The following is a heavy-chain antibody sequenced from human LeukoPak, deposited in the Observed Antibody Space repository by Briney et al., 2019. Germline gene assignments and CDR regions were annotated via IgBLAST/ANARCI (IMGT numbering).Heavy chain of an antibody. CDR2: IYYSGST. V-gene: IGHV4-30-4*07. CDR1: GGSISSGGYS. Sequence: SETLSLTCAVSGGSISSGGYSWSWIRQPPGKGLEWIGYIYYSGSTYYNPSLKSRVTISVDTSKNQFSLKLSSVTAADTAVYYCARNYDILTGYYSYYYYYMDVWGKGTTVTVSS. J-gene: IGHJ6*03. D-gene: IGHD3-9*01. CDR3: ARNYDILTGYYSYYYYYMDV.